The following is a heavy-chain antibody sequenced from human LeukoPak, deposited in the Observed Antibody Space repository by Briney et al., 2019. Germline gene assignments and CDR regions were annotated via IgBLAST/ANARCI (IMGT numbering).Heavy chain of an antibody. CDR2: ISTSSTYI. CDR3: ARDPPFIIGTTFFDY. V-gene: IGHV3-21*01. J-gene: IGHJ4*02. D-gene: IGHD1-20*01. Sequence: KSGGSLRLSCAASGFTVSSYSMNWVRQAPGKGLEWVSSISTSSTYIYYADSVEGRLTISRDNAKNSLYLQMNSLRDEDTAVYYCARDPPFIIGTTFFDYWGQGTLVTVSS. CDR1: GFTVSSYS.